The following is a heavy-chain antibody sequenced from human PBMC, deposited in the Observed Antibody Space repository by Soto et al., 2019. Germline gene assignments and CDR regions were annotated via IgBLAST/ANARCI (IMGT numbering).Heavy chain of an antibody. CDR2: IIPILGIA. D-gene: IGHD2-2*01. J-gene: IGHJ6*02. Sequence: QVQLVQSGAEVKQPGSSVKVSCKASGGTFSSYTISWVRQAPGQRLEWMGRIIPILGIANYAQKFQGRVTITADKSTSTAYMELSSLRSEDTAVYYCASGVVPAAYGMDVWGQGTTVTVSS. CDR3: ASGVVPAAYGMDV. V-gene: IGHV1-69*02. CDR1: GGTFSSYT.